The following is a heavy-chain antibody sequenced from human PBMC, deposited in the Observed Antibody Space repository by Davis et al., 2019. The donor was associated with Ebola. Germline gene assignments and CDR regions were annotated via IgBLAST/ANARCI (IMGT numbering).Heavy chain of an antibody. J-gene: IGHJ6*02. V-gene: IGHV1-46*01. CDR1: GYTFTSYY. CDR3: ARAGYCSSTSCYSLIYYYYYGMDV. Sequence: ASVKVSCKASGYTFTSYYMHWVRQAPGQGLEWMGIINPSGGSTSYAQKFQGRVTMTRDTSASTAYMELRSLRSDDTAVYYCARAGYCSSTSCYSLIYYYYYGMDVWGQGTTVTVSS. CDR2: INPSGGST. D-gene: IGHD2-2*02.